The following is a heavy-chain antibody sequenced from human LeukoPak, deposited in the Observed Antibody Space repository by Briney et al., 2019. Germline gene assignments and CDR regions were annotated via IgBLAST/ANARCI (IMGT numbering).Heavy chain of an antibody. CDR3: ARESGSSSSDDFDY. CDR2: IYYSGST. Sequence: SQTLSLTCTVSGGSIGSTTYYWSWIRQHPGKGLEWIGNIYYSGSTYYNPSLKSRVTISVDTSKNQFSLKLTSVTDADTAVYYCARESGSSSSDDFDYWGQGTLVTVSS. D-gene: IGHD6-6*01. J-gene: IGHJ4*02. V-gene: IGHV4-31*03. CDR1: GGSIGSTTYY.